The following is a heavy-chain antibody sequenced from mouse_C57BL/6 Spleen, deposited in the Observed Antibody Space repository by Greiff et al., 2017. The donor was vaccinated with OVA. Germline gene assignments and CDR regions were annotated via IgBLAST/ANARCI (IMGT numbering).Heavy chain of an antibody. D-gene: IGHD1-1*01. CDR1: GYTFTSYW. CDR3: ARSDYYGKNFDY. V-gene: IGHV1-64*01. J-gene: IGHJ2*01. Sequence: VKLQQPGAELVKPGASVKLSCKASGYTFTSYWMHWVKQRPGQGLEWIGMIHPNSGSTNYNEKFKSKATLTVDKSSSTAYMQLSSLTSEDSAVYYCARSDYYGKNFDYWGQGTTLTVSS. CDR2: IHPNSGST.